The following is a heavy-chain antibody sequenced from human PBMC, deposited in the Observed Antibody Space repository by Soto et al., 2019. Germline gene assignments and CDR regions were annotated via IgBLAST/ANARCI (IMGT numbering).Heavy chain of an antibody. D-gene: IGHD6-25*01. CDR2: INPNWGGT. CDR1: GYEFRNHY. CDR3: ARDSSASATSYSFDN. V-gene: IGHV1-46*01. J-gene: IGHJ4*02. Sequence: GXSVQVSWKASGYEFRNHYMHWVRQVPGVGLEWMGIINPNWGGTDYSQKFQGRVTMTRDTSANTVHLELSSLRSEDTGVYFCARDSSASATSYSFDNWGQGTLVTVSS.